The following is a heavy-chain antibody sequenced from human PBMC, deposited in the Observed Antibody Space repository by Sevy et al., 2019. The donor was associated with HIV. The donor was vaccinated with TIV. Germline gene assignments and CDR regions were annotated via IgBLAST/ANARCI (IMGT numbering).Heavy chain of an antibody. Sequence: GESLKISCAASGFTFSDYYMNWVRQAPGKGLEWVSSISGRSSYIHYADSVRGRFTISRDNAKNSLYLQMNSLRADDTAVYFCARDGGCSSTSCLLYFDSWGRGALVTVSS. D-gene: IGHD2-2*01. V-gene: IGHV3-21*06. CDR3: ARDGGCSSTSCLLYFDS. CDR1: GFTFSDYY. CDR2: ISGRSSYI. J-gene: IGHJ4*02.